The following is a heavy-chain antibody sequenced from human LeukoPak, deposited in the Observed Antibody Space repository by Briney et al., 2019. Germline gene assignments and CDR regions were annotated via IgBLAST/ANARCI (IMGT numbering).Heavy chain of an antibody. CDR2: IYYSGST. Sequence: SETLSLTCTVSGGSISSYYWSWIRQPPGKGLEWIGYIYYSGSTNYNPSLKSRVTISVDTSKNQFSLKLSSVTAADTAVYYCARDSGDYDSSGYYLGAFDIWGQGTMVTVSS. V-gene: IGHV4-59*01. D-gene: IGHD3-22*01. J-gene: IGHJ3*02. CDR1: GGSISSYY. CDR3: ARDSGDYDSSGYYLGAFDI.